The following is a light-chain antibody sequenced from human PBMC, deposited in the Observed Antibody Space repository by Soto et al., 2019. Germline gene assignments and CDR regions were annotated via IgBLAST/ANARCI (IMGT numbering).Light chain of an antibody. CDR3: QQRYSTPLT. V-gene: IGKV1-39*01. CDR2: GAS. J-gene: IGKJ4*01. CDR1: QSISSY. Sequence: DIQMTQSPSSLSASVGDRVTITCRASQSISSYLNWYQQKPGKAPNLLIYGASSLQSGVPSRFSGSASRTDFTLTISSLQPEDFAPYYCQQRYSTPLTFGGGTKVEIK.